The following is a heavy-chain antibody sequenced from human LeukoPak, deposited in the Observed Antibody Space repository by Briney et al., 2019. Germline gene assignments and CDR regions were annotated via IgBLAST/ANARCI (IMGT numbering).Heavy chain of an antibody. CDR3: ARVDPDSSSTLEVFDY. CDR1: GGSISSYY. V-gene: IGHV4-59*01. J-gene: IGHJ4*02. Sequence: NPSGTLSLTCAVSGGSISSYYWSWIRQPPGKGLEWIGYIHYSGSTNYNPSLKSRVTISVDTSKNQFSLKLSSVTAADTAVYYCARVDPDSSSTLEVFDYWGQGTLVTVSS. CDR2: IHYSGST. D-gene: IGHD6-6*01.